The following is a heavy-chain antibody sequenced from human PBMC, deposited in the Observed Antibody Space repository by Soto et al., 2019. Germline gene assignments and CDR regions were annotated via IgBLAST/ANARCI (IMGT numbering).Heavy chain of an antibody. Sequence: EVQLVESGGGLVKPGGSLRLSCAASGFTFSNAWMSWVRQAPGKGLEWVGRIKSRADGGTADDAAPVKGRFAISRDDSNNTLYLQMNSLKTAATAVYYCATLGGNLGAFDYWGQGTLVTGSS. D-gene: IGHD3-16*01. CDR2: IKSRADGGTA. J-gene: IGHJ4*02. CDR3: ATLGGNLGAFDY. CDR1: GFTFSNAW. V-gene: IGHV3-15*01.